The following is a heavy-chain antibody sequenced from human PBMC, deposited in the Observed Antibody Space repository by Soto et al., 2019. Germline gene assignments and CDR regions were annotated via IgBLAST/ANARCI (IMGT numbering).Heavy chain of an antibody. V-gene: IGHV5-10-1*01. CDR3: VRLYHYDSSGYSFDY. CDR2: IDPSDSYS. Sequence: GESLKISCKGSGYSFTNYWISWVRQMLGKGLEWMGRIDPSDSYSDYSPSFQGHVTFSADKSISTADLQWSSLKASDTAMYYCVRLYHYDSSGYSFDYWGQGTLVTVSS. D-gene: IGHD3-22*01. J-gene: IGHJ4*02. CDR1: GYSFTNYW.